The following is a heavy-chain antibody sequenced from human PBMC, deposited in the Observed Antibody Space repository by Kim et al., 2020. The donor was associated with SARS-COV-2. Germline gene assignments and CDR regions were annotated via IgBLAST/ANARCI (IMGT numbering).Heavy chain of an antibody. J-gene: IGHJ3*02. V-gene: IGHV3-21*01. CDR3: ARSPGWSGSSDAFDI. CDR1: GFTFSSYS. Sequence: GGSLRLSCAASGFTFSSYSMNWVRQAPGKGLEWVSSISSSRSYIYYGDSVKGRFTISRDNAKNSVYLQMNSLRDEDTAVYYCARSPGWSGSSDAFDIWGQGTMVTVSS. CDR2: ISSSRSYI. D-gene: IGHD3-3*01.